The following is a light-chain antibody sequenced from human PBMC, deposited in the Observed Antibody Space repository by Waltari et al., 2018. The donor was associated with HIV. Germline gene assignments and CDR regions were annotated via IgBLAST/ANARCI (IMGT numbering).Light chain of an antibody. CDR1: SANIGSSF. Sequence: QSVMTQPPSASATPGQRFTMYCSGGSANIGSSFVIWYQQVPGTAPKLLIYNNNQLPSGVPDRFSGSKSGSSASLAISGLQSEDEADYYCAAWDDRLKGVVFGGGTKLTVL. V-gene: IGLV1-44*01. CDR3: AAWDDRLKGVV. J-gene: IGLJ2*01. CDR2: NNN.